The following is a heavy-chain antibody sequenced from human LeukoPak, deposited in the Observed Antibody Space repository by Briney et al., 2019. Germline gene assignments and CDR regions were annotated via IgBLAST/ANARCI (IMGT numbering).Heavy chain of an antibody. CDR2: INHSGST. D-gene: IGHD2-2*01. CDR1: GGSFSGYY. V-gene: IGHV4-34*01. J-gene: IGHJ6*03. Sequence: PSETLSLTCAVYGGSFSGYYWSWIRQPPGKGLEWIGEINHSGSTNYNPSLKSRVTISVDTSKNQFSLKLSSVTAADTAVYCCARGQLPRGYYYMDVWGKGTTVTVSS. CDR3: ARGQLPRGYYYMDV.